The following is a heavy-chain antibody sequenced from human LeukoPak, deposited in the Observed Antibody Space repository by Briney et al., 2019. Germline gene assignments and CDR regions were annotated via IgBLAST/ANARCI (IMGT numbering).Heavy chain of an antibody. CDR3: AKGWRYDSSGYLMVY. D-gene: IGHD3-22*01. CDR1: GFTFSSYG. Sequence: GGPLRLSCAASGFTFSSYGMHWVRQAPGKGLEWVAVIWYDGSNKYYADSVKGRFTISRDNSKNTLYLQMNSLRAEDTAVYYCAKGWRYDSSGYLMVYWGQGTLVTVSS. CDR2: IWYDGSNK. J-gene: IGHJ4*02. V-gene: IGHV3-33*06.